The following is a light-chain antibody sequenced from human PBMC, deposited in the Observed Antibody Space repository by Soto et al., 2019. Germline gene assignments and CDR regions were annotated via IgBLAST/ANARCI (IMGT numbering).Light chain of an antibody. CDR2: AAS. J-gene: IGKJ3*01. CDR1: QGINNY. Sequence: DIPMTQSPSSLSASVGDRVTVTCRASQGINNYLAWYQHKPGEVPNLLIYAASTLHSGVPYRFSGSGSGTDFTLTISSLQPEDVATYYCQKYDSAPCTFGPGTKVDIK. V-gene: IGKV1-27*01. CDR3: QKYDSAPCT.